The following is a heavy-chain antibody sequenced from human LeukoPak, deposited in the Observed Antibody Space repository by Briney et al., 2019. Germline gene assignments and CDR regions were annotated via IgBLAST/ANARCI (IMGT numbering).Heavy chain of an antibody. CDR1: GFTFSIYA. J-gene: IGHJ4*02. CDR2: VSYDGSKK. CDR3: AKDLEDIVGTTTIDY. V-gene: IGHV3-30*18. D-gene: IGHD1-26*01. Sequence: EGSLRLSCAASGFTFSIYAMHWVRLAPGKGLEWVAVVSYDGSKKYFADSVKGRFTISRDNSKNTLHLQMNSLRAEDTAVYYCAKDLEDIVGTTTIDYWGQGTLVTVSS.